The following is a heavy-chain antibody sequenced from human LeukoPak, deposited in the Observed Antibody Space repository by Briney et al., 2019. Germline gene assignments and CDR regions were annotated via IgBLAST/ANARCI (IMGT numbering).Heavy chain of an antibody. CDR3: ARDVVTQQLGYYHYYYYMDV. Sequence: GSSVKVSCKASGGTFSSYAISWVRQAPGQGLEWMGGIIPIFGTANYAQKFQGRVTITADKSTSTAYMELSSLRSEDTAVYYCARDVVTQQLGYYHYYYYMDVWGKGTTVTVSS. J-gene: IGHJ6*03. CDR2: IIPIFGTA. CDR1: GGTFSSYA. D-gene: IGHD6-13*01. V-gene: IGHV1-69*06.